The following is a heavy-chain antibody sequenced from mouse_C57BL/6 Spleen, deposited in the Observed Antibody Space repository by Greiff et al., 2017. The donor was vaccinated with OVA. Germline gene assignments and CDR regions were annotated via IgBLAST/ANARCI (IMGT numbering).Heavy chain of an antibody. CDR1: GYAFSSSW. CDR3: ARGEGSAY. V-gene: IGHV1-82*01. CDR2: IYPGDGDT. J-gene: IGHJ3*01. Sequence: VQLQQSGPELVKPGASVKISCKASGYAFSSSWMNWVKQRPGKGLEWIGRIYPGDGDTNYNGKFKGKATLTADKSSSTAYMQLSSLTSEDSAVYFCARGEGSAYWGQGTLVTVSA.